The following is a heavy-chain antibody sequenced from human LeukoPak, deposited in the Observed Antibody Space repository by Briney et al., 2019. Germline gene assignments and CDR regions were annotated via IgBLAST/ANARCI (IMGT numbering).Heavy chain of an antibody. D-gene: IGHD6-13*01. CDR3: ARDTSPSSRSSYFDALDM. J-gene: IGHJ3*02. V-gene: IGHV3-7*01. Sequence: PGGSLRFSCATSGFTFRNDWVTWVRQAQGKGLEWVANINQDGTKKNYVDSVKGRFTISRDNTKNSLFLQMNSLRAEDTAIYYCARDTSPSSRSSYFDALDMWGQGTMVTVSS. CDR2: INQDGTKK. CDR1: GFTFRNDW.